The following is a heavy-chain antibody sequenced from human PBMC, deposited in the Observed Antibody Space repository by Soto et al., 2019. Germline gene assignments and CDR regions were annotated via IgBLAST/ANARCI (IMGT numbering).Heavy chain of an antibody. Sequence: EVQLLESGGGLVQPGRSLRLSCAASGFTFSNYAMSWVRRAPGQGRDWVSAIGGSGGTTYYADPVKGRFTISRDNSKNTLFLQMNSLRAEDAAVYYCAKFFVETGSNSGWPWSFHYWGQGTLVTVSS. CDR1: GFTFSNYA. CDR3: AKFFVETGSNSGWPWSFHY. CDR2: IGGSGGTT. V-gene: IGHV3-23*01. D-gene: IGHD6-25*01. J-gene: IGHJ4*02.